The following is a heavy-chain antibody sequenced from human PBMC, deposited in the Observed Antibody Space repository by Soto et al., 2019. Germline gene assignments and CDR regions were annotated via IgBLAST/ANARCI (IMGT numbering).Heavy chain of an antibody. CDR3: VREGYCSSTSCYGQAFEY. D-gene: IGHD2-2*01. V-gene: IGHV4-38-2*02. CDR2: MYWSGST. CDR1: GYSISSGYY. J-gene: IGHJ4*02. Sequence: PSETLSLTCGVSGYSISSGYYWGWIRQPPGKGLEWIGTMYWSGSTYYNPSLKSRVTISVDTSKNQFSLKLSSVTAADTAVYYCVREGYCSSTSCYGQAFEYWGQGTLVTVSS.